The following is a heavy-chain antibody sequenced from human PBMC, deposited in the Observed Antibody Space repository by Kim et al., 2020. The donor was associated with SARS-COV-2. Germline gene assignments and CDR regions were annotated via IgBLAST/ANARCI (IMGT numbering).Heavy chain of an antibody. J-gene: IGHJ4*02. Sequence: SETLSLTCTVSGDSISSSNYYWGWIRQPPGKGLEWIGTIHDSGNTYHNPSLKSRVTISIDTSKNQFSLKLSSVTAADTALYYCARDGGGLYYSDYWGQGTLVTVSS. CDR1: GDSISSSNYY. V-gene: IGHV4-39*07. CDR2: IHDSGNT. D-gene: IGHD2-15*01. CDR3: ARDGGGLYYSDY.